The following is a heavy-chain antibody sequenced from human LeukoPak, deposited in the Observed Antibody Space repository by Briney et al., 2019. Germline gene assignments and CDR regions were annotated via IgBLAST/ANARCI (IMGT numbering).Heavy chain of an antibody. J-gene: IGHJ6*02. V-gene: IGHV4-34*01. D-gene: IGHD5-12*01. CDR2: INHSGST. CDR3: ASLYSGYDLDYGMDV. Sequence: SETLSLTCAVHGGSFSGYYWSWIRQPPGKGLEWIGEINHSGSTNYNPSLKSRVTISVDTSKNQFSLKLSSVTAADTAVYYCASLYSGYDLDYGMDVWGQGTTVTVSS. CDR1: GGSFSGYY.